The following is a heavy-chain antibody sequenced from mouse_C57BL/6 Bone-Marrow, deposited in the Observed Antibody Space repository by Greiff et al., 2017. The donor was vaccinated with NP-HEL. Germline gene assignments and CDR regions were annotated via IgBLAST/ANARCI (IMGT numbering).Heavy chain of an antibody. CDR3: ARWVYDGYYGFAY. CDR2: SNPSTGGT. D-gene: IGHD2-3*01. V-gene: IGHV1-42*01. Sequence: VQLQQSGPELVKPGASVKISCKASGYSFTGYYMNWVKQSPEKSLEWIGESNPSTGGTTYNQKFKAKATLTVDKSSSTAYMQLKGLTSEDSAVYYCARWVYDGYYGFAYWGQGTLVTVSA. J-gene: IGHJ3*01. CDR1: GYSFTGYY.